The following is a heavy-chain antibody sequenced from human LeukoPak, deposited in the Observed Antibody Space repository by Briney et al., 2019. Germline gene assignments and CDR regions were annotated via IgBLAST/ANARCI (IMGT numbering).Heavy chain of an antibody. J-gene: IGHJ4*02. CDR3: AKGLGGSYWLSSFDY. V-gene: IGHV3-30*18. CDR1: GFTFSSYG. CDR2: ISYDGSNK. D-gene: IGHD1-26*01. Sequence: PGGSLRLSCAASGFTFSSYGMHWVRQAPGKGLEWVAVISYDGSNKYYADSVKGRFTISRDNSKNTLYLQMNSLRAEDTAVYYCAKGLGGSYWLSSFDYWGQGTLVTVSS.